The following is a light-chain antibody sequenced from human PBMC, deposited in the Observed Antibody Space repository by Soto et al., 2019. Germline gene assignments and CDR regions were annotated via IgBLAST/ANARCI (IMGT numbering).Light chain of an antibody. CDR1: NSNVGHFNL. V-gene: IGLV2-23*01. Sequence: QSALTQPASVSASPGQSITISCTGTNSNVGHFNLVSWYQQHPGKAPQLIIYEHDERPSVVSDRFSGSKSGSTASLTISGLQAEYEADYDCGPYEALFGEGTKLTVL. CDR3: GPYEAL. CDR2: EHD. J-gene: IGLJ2*01.